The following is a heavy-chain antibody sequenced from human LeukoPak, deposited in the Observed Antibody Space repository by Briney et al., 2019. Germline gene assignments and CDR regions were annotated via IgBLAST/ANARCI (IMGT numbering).Heavy chain of an antibody. J-gene: IGHJ4*02. CDR3: ARGGNLYCSATSCYDFDY. CDR1: GFTLSRYS. D-gene: IGHD2-2*01. V-gene: IGHV3-21*01. Sequence: GGSLRLSCAASGFTLSRYSMNWVRQAPGKGLEWVSSISSSSSYIYYGDSVKGRFTISRDNAKNSLYLRINSLRAEDMAVYYCARGGNLYCSATSCYDFDYWGQGTLVTVSS. CDR2: ISSSSSYI.